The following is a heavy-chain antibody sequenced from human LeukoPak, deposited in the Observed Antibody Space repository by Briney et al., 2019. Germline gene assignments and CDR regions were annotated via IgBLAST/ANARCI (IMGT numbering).Heavy chain of an antibody. Sequence: SGPTLMQPTQTLTLTCSFSGFSLSTSGVGVGWIRQPPGKALEWLALIYRDDDKRYSPFLKSRLTITKDTSKNQVVLTMTNMDPVDTATYYCAHHLYYYGSGSYADYWGQGTLVTVSS. V-gene: IGHV2-5*02. CDR3: AHHLYYYGSGSYADY. J-gene: IGHJ4*02. CDR2: IYRDDDK. CDR1: GFSLSTSGVG. D-gene: IGHD3-10*01.